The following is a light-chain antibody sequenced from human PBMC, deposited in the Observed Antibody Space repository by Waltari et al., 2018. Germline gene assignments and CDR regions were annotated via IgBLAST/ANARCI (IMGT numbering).Light chain of an antibody. CDR3: ASWDYSLNGVV. CDR1: SSNSESIH. V-gene: IGLV1-44*01. Sequence: QPVVTQPPSAPGTPGQRVTIPCSGRSSNSESIHVNWYQELPGRSPRLLIYSNRHRPSGVPDRCSASTSGKSASLAISGLQSDDEGNYYCASWDYSLNGVVYGGGTKLTVL. J-gene: IGLJ2*01. CDR2: SNR.